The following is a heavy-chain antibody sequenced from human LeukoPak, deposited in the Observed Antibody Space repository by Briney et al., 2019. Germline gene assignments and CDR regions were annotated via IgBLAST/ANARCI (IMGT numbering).Heavy chain of an antibody. D-gene: IGHD1-1*01. V-gene: IGHV4-34*01. CDR2: INHSGST. CDR3: ARDSENEGRDYFDY. Sequence: SETLSLTCAVYGGSFSGYYWSWIRQPPGKGLEWIGEINHSGSTNYNPSLKSRVTISVDTSKNQFSLKLSSVTAADTAVYYCARDSENEGRDYFDYWGQGTLVTVSS. J-gene: IGHJ4*02. CDR1: GGSFSGYY.